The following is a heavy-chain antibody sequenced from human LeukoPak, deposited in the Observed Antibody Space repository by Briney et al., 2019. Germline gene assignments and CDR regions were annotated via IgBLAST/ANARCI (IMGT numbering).Heavy chain of an antibody. D-gene: IGHD2-8*01. Sequence: GGSLRLSCAASGFTFSSHWMTWVRQAPGKGLEWVANIKQDGSDKYYVDSVKGRFTISRDNAKNSLYLQMNSLRGEDTAVYYCARDGRYCTNYNCRGDALDIWGQGTMVTVSS. CDR3: ARDGRYCTNYNCRGDALDI. CDR1: GFTFSSHW. CDR2: IKQDGSDK. V-gene: IGHV3-7*01. J-gene: IGHJ3*02.